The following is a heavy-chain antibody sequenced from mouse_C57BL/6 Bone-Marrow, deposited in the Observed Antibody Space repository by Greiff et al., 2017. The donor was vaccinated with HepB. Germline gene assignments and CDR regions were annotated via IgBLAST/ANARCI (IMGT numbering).Heavy chain of an antibody. Sequence: QVQLQQPGAELVKPGASVKVSCKASGYTFTSYWMHWVKQRPGQGLEWIGRIHPSDSDTNYNQKFKGKATLTVDKSSSTAYMQVSSLTSEDSAVNYSEKKKDYDGSHYYAMDYGGQGTSVTVSS. CDR2: IHPSDSDT. D-gene: IGHD2-3*01. CDR3: EKKKDYDGSHYYAMDY. V-gene: IGHV1-74*01. J-gene: IGHJ4*01. CDR1: GYTFTSYW.